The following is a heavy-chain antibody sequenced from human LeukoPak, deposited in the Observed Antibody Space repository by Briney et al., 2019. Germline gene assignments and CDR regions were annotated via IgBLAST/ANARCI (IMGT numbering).Heavy chain of an antibody. D-gene: IGHD2-21*02. V-gene: IGHV4-34*01. J-gene: IGHJ6*02. CDR1: GGSFSGYY. CDR2: INHSGST. CDR3: ARGRRGDRPGMDV. Sequence: PSETLSLTCAVYGGSFSGYYWSWIRQPPGKGLEWIGEINHSGSTNYNPSLKSRVTISVDTSKNQFSLKLSSVTAADTAVYYCARGRRGDRPGMDVWGQGTTVTVSS.